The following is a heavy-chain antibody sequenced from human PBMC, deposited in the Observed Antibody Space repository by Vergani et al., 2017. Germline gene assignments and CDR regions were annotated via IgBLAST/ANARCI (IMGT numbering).Heavy chain of an antibody. Sequence: QVQLQQWGAGLLTPSETLSLTCAVYGGSFSGYYWSWIRQPPGKGLEWIGEINHSGSTNYNPSLKSRVTMSLDTSKNQFSLRLSSVTAADTAVYYCARMGYGGSYYRAEYFQHWGQGTLVTVSS. V-gene: IGHV4-34*01. J-gene: IGHJ1*01. D-gene: IGHD1-26*01. CDR1: GGSFSGYY. CDR3: ARMGYGGSYYRAEYFQH. CDR2: INHSGST.